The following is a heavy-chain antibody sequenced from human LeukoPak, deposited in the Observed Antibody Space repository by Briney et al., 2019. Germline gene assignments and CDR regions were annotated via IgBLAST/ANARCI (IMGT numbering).Heavy chain of an antibody. V-gene: IGHV3-7*01. D-gene: IGHD4-23*01. Sequence: GGSLRLSCAASGFTFSSYAMSWVRQAPGKGLEWVANINRDGTDKNYVGSVKGRFTISIDNAKNSVYLQMNSLRTEDTAIYYCARSRWPEDFWGRGTLVTVSS. CDR3: ARSRWPEDF. J-gene: IGHJ4*02. CDR2: INRDGTDK. CDR1: GFTFSSYA.